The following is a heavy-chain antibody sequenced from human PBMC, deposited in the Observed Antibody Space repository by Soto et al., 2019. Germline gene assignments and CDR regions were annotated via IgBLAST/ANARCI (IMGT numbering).Heavy chain of an antibody. CDR3: VNLIVATDTLFDP. D-gene: IGHD5-12*01. V-gene: IGHV1-24*01. CDR2: FDPDVGET. Sequence: AASVKVSCKVSGYTLTEFSMHWVRQAPGKGLEWMGGFDPDVGETIYAQKFHGRVTMTEDTSTGTAYMELSSLRSEDTAFYYCVNLIVATDTLFDPWGQGTLVTVSS. J-gene: IGHJ5*02. CDR1: GYTLTEFS.